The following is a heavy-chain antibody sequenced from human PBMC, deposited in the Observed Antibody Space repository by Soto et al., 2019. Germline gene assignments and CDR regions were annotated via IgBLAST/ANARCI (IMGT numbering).Heavy chain of an antibody. Sequence: GESLKISCKGSGYSFTSYWIGWVRQMPGKGLEWIVIIYPGDSDTRYSPSFQGQVTISADKSISTAYLQWSSLKASDTAMYYCARRAVNDILTLDYGGQGTLVTVSS. V-gene: IGHV5-51*01. CDR1: GYSFTSYW. J-gene: IGHJ4*02. CDR2: IYPGDSDT. CDR3: ARRAVNDILTLDY. D-gene: IGHD3-9*01.